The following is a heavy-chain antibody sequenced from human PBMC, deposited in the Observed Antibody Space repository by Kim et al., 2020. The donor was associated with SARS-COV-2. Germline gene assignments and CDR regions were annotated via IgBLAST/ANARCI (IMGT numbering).Heavy chain of an antibody. D-gene: IGHD3-10*01. V-gene: IGHV4-59*08. CDR3: ACHVHVFYGSATDWLDP. CDR1: GGSISSYY. J-gene: IGHJ5*02. Sequence: SETLSLTCTVSGGSISSYYCSWIRHPQGKGLEWVGYIYYSGSTNSNPSLNSRVTISVETSKNKISLTLSPVTVADTAADYCACHVHVFYGSATDWLDPLG. CDR2: IYYSGST.